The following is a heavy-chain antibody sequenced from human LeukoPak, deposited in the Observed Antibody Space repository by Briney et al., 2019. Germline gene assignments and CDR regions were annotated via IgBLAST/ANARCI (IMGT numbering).Heavy chain of an antibody. J-gene: IGHJ4*02. CDR2: INPNTGGT. CDR1: GYPFTGYY. V-gene: IGHV1-2*02. D-gene: IGHD3-22*01. Sequence: ASVKVSCKASGYPFTGYYMHWVRQAPGQGLEWMGWINPNTGGTNYAQKFQGRVTMTRDTSINTAYMELSRLRSDDTAMYYCAREGSDSSGYQDSWGQGTLVTVSS. CDR3: AREGSDSSGYQDS.